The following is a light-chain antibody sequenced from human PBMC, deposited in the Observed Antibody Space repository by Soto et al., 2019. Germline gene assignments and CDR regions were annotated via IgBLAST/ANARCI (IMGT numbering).Light chain of an antibody. CDR1: QSLVYSDGNAY. V-gene: IGKV2-30*01. CDR3: MQDTHWPPT. J-gene: IGKJ1*01. Sequence: DVVMTQSPLSLPVTLGQPASISCRSSQSLVYSDGNAYLNWFQQRPGQSPRRLIYKASNRDSGVPDRFSGSGSCTDFTLQINRVEAEDVVVYYCMQDTHWPPTFGRGTRVEIK. CDR2: KAS.